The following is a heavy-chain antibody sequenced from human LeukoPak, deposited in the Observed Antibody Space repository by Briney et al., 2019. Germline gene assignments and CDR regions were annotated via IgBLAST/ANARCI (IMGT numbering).Heavy chain of an antibody. CDR1: GFTFSNYN. V-gene: IGHV3-48*01. Sequence: GGSLRLSCAASGFTFSNYNMNWVRQAPGKGLEWVSYISSSSNTIYYADSVKGRFTISRDNSKNTLYLQMNSLRAEDTAVYYCTRKATAFDYWGQGTLVTVSS. D-gene: IGHD1-14*01. CDR2: ISSSSNTI. J-gene: IGHJ4*02. CDR3: TRKATAFDY.